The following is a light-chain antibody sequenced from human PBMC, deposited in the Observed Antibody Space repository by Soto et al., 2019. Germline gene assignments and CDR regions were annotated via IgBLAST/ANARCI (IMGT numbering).Light chain of an antibody. Sequence: EIVMTQSPATLSVSPGERATLSCRASQSVINNLAWYQQKPGQAPRLLIYAVSTRATGIPARFSGSGSGTEFTLTISSRQSEDFAVYYCQQGDNWPWTFGQGTKVEIK. CDR2: AVS. CDR3: QQGDNWPWT. CDR1: QSVINN. J-gene: IGKJ1*01. V-gene: IGKV3D-15*01.